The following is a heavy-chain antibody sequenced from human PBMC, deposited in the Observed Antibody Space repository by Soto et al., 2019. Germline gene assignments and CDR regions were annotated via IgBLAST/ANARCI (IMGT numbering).Heavy chain of an antibody. CDR2: ITSSSSYI. D-gene: IGHD3-22*01. J-gene: IGHJ5*02. CDR1: GFTFSSYS. V-gene: IGHV3-21*01. Sequence: EVQLVESGGGLVKPGGSLRLSCAASGFTFSSYSMNWVRQAPGKGLEWVSSITSSSSYIYYAVSVKGRFTISRDNVKHSLYLQMNSLRVEDTAVYYCARLTSCVSSGYYCSWGQGTLVTVSS. CDR3: ARLTSCVSSGYYCS.